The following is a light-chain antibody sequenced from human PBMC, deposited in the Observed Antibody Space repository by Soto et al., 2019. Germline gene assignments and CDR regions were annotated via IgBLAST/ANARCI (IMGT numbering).Light chain of an antibody. CDR3: SSYTSSSLYV. V-gene: IGLV2-14*01. CDR1: SSYVGGYNY. Sequence: QSVLTQPASVSGSPGQSITISCTGTSSYVGGYNYVSWYQQHPGKAPKLMIYDVSNRPSGVSNRFSGSKSGNTASLTISGLQAEDGADYYCSSYTSSSLYVFGTGTKVTVL. CDR2: DVS. J-gene: IGLJ1*01.